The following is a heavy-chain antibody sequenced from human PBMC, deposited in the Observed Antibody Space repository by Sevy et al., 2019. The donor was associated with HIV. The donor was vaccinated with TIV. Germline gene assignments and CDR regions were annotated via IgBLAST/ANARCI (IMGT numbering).Heavy chain of an antibody. Sequence: GGSLRLSCAAXGFTFSNYWMSWVRQAPGKGLEWVANIKQDGSEKYYVDSVKGRFTISRDNAKNSLYLQMNSLRAEDTAVYYXARVWYYYSSXIYLDXXXXGTVVTVSS. V-gene: IGHV3-7*01. CDR3: ARVWYYYSSXIYLDX. J-gene: IGHJ3*02. D-gene: IGHD3-10*01. CDR1: GFTFSNYW. CDR2: IKQDGSEK.